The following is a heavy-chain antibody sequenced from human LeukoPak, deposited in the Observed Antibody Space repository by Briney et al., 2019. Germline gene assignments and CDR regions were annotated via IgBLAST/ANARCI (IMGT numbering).Heavy chain of an antibody. CDR2: IIPIFGTA. V-gene: IGHV1-69*13. J-gene: IGHJ4*02. D-gene: IGHD3-9*01. CDR3: ARDRLSYDILTGYFDY. Sequence: GASVKVSCKASGYTFTSYGISWVRQAPGQGLEWMGGIIPIFGTANYAQKFQGRVTITADESTSTAYMELSSLRSEDTAVYYCARDRLSYDILTGYFDYWGQGTLVTVSS. CDR1: GYTFTSYG.